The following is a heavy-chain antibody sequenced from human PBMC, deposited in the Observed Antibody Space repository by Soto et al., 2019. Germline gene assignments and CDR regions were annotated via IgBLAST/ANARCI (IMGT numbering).Heavy chain of an antibody. Sequence: SVKVSCKASGGTFSSYAISCVRQAPGQGLEWMGGIIPIFGTANYAQKFQGRVTITADESTSTAYMELSSLRSEDTAVYYCARQLELRVNWFDPWGQGTLVTVSS. J-gene: IGHJ5*02. V-gene: IGHV1-69*13. CDR3: ARQLELRVNWFDP. D-gene: IGHD1-7*01. CDR1: GGTFSSYA. CDR2: IIPIFGTA.